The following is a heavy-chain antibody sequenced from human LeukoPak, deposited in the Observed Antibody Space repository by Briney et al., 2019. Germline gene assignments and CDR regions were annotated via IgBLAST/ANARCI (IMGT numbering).Heavy chain of an antibody. CDR3: ARSDRYSSGSFGAFDI. J-gene: IGHJ3*02. CDR1: GGTFSSYA. V-gene: IGHV1-69*13. Sequence: VKVSCKASGGTFSSYAISWVRQAPGQGLEWMGGIIPIFGTANYAQKFQGRVTITTDESTSTAYMELSSLRSEDTAVYYCARSDRYSSGSFGAFDIWGQGTMVTVSS. CDR2: IIPIFGTA. D-gene: IGHD6-19*01.